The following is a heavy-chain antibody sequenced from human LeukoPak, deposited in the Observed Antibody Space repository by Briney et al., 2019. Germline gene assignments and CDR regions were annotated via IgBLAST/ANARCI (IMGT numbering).Heavy chain of an antibody. CDR3: SRGEYDILTGSIAPPDY. D-gene: IGHD3-9*01. Sequence: ASVKVSCKASGYTFTSCYMHWVRQAPGQGLEWMGIINPSGGSTSYAQKFQGRVTMTRDTSTSTVYMELSSLRSEDTAVYYCSRGEYDILTGSIAPPDYWGQGTLVTVSS. CDR2: INPSGGST. CDR1: GYTFTSCY. V-gene: IGHV1-46*01. J-gene: IGHJ4*02.